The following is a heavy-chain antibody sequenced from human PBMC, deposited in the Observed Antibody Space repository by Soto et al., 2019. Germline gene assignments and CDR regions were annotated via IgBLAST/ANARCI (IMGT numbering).Heavy chain of an antibody. Sequence: QVQLVESGGGLVKPGGSLRLSCAASGFTFSDYYMSWIRQAPGQGLEWVSYISSSSSYTNYADSVKGRFTISRDNAKNALYLQMNSLRAADTAVYYCASNYDFWSGFPYWGQGTLVTVSS. CDR1: GFTFSDYY. CDR3: ASNYDFWSGFPY. V-gene: IGHV3-11*06. CDR2: ISSSSSYT. J-gene: IGHJ4*02. D-gene: IGHD3-3*01.